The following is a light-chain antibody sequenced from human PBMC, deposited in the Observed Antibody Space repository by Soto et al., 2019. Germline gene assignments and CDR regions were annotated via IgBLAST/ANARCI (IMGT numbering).Light chain of an antibody. J-gene: IGKJ5*01. Sequence: EIVLTQSPGTQSLSPGERATLSCRASRSVDSSYLAWYQQKPGQAPRLLIYGASSRATGIPDRFSGSGSGTDFSLTISRLEPEDSAVYYCQQYGSSPITFGQGTRLEIK. CDR2: GAS. V-gene: IGKV3-20*01. CDR1: RSVDSSY. CDR3: QQYGSSPIT.